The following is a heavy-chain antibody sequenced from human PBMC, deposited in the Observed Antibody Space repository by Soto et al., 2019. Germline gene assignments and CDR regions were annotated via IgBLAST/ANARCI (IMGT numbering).Heavy chain of an antibody. CDR2: IKHDGSEQ. V-gene: IGHV3-7*03. D-gene: IGHD5-12*01. CDR3: ASVPGSPGYHGLDV. CDR1: GLTFSKYW. J-gene: IGHJ6*02. Sequence: EVQLVESGGGLVQPGGSLRLSCAASGLTFSKYWMTWVRKAPGKGLEWVANIKHDGSEQYYVGSVKGRFAISRDNAKNSLFLQMNSLRAEDTAVYYCASVPGSPGYHGLDVWGQGTTVTVSS.